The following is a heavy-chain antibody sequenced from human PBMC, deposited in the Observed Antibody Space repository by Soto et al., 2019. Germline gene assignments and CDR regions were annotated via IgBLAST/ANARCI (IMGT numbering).Heavy chain of an antibody. CDR1: GCSFSSYG. D-gene: IGHD1-1*01. CDR3: EKQESDWNEHFDY. CDR2: ISYDGTDE. J-gene: IGHJ4*02. V-gene: IGHV3-30*18. Sequence: PGGSLRLSCAASGCSFSSYGMHWGRQAPCKGLEWVAMISYDGTDEYYADSVKGRFTISRDNSKNAVYLQMNSLRAEDTAVFYCEKQESDWNEHFDYWGQGT.